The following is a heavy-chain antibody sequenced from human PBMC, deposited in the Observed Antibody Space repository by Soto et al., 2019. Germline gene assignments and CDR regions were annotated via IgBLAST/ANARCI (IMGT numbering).Heavy chain of an antibody. CDR3: VRQGIGNLHGLVDV. CDR1: GGSIDGRN. J-gene: IGHJ6*02. V-gene: IGHV4-59*08. Sequence: QVQLQESGPGLVKPSETLSLTCTVSGGSIDGRNCAWIRQPPGKGLEWLGYDYYDGVPSYNPSVKSRLTLSMDTSKSQFSLQLRSVTAADTAVYYCVRQGIGNLHGLVDVWGRGTTVTVSS. CDR2: DYYDGVP. D-gene: IGHD3-10*01.